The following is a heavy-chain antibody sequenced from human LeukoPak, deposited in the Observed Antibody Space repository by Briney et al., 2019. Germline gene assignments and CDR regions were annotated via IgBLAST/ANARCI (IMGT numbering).Heavy chain of an antibody. CDR1: GFTFDDYA. CDR3: AKSDTAMVDDAFDI. CDR2: ISWNSGSI. J-gene: IGHJ3*02. V-gene: IGHV3-9*01. D-gene: IGHD5-18*01. Sequence: PGGSLRLSCAASGFTFDDYAMHWVRQAPGKGLEWVSGISWNSGSISYADSVKGRFTISRDNAKNSLYLQMNSLRAEDTALYYCAKSDTAMVDDAFDIWGQGTMVTVSS.